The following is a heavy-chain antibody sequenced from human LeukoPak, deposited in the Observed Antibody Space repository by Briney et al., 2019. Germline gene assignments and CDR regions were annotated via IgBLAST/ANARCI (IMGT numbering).Heavy chain of an antibody. CDR3: ARAETMSNYDSSAQIQFDI. V-gene: IGHV3-33*08. CDR2: IWYDGSNK. Sequence: GGSLRLSCAASGFTFSRYWMHWVRQAPGKGLEWVAVIWYDGSNKYYADSVKGRFTISRDNAKNSLYLQMNSLRAEDTAVYYCARAETMSNYDSSAQIQFDIWGQGTMVTVSS. CDR1: GFTFSRYW. J-gene: IGHJ3*02. D-gene: IGHD3-22*01.